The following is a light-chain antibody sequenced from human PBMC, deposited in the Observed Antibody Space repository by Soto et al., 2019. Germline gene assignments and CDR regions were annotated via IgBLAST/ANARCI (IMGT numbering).Light chain of an antibody. Sequence: EIVLTHSPGTLSLSPVERATLSCSSSQSVSSSYLAWYQQKPGQAPRLLIYGASSRATGIPDRFSGSGSGTDFTLTISRLEPEDFAVYYCQQYGSSPGTFGQGTKVDIK. J-gene: IGKJ1*01. CDR1: QSVSSSY. V-gene: IGKV3-20*01. CDR2: GAS. CDR3: QQYGSSPGT.